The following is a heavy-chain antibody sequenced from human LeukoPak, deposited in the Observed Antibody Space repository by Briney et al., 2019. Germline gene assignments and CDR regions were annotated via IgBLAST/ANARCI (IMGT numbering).Heavy chain of an antibody. D-gene: IGHD2-2*02. CDR3: ARDRYCSSTSCYTAFDY. V-gene: IGHV4-59*12. CDR2: IYYSGST. CDR1: GGSISSYY. J-gene: IGHJ4*02. Sequence: PSETLSLTCTVSGGSISSYYWSWIRQPPGKGLEWIGYIYYSGSTNYNPSLKSRVTMSVDTSKSQFSLKLSSVTAADTAVYYCARDRYCSSTSCYTAFDYWGQGTLVTVSS.